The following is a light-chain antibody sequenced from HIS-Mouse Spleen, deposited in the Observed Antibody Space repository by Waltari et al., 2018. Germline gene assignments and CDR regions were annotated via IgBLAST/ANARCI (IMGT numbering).Light chain of an antibody. CDR3: QQYYSTPYT. CDR2: WAS. CDR1: KSVLYSSNNKNY. Sequence: DIVMTQSPDSLPVPLGGGATTNSKPSKSVLYSSNNKNYLAWYQQKPGQPPKLLIYWASTRESGVPDRFSGSGSGTDFTLTISSLQAEDVAVYYCQQYYSTPYTFGQGTKLEIK. J-gene: IGKJ2*01. V-gene: IGKV4-1*01.